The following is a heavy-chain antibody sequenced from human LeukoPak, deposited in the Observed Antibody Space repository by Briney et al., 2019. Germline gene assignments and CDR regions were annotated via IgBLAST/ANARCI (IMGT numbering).Heavy chain of an antibody. V-gene: IGHV4-34*01. Sequence: PSETLSLTCAVYGGSFSGYYWSWIRQPPGKGLEWIGEINPSGSTNYNPSLKSRVTISVDTSKNQFSLKLSSVTAADTAVYYCARGGYSYGLCYWGQGTLVTVSS. CDR1: GGSFSGYY. CDR2: INPSGST. CDR3: ARGGYSYGLCY. J-gene: IGHJ4*02. D-gene: IGHD5-18*01.